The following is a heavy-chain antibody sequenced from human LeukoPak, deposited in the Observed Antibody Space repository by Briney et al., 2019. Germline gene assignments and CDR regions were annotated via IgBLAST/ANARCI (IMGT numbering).Heavy chain of an antibody. D-gene: IGHD3-10*01. CDR1: GFGLVSHW. J-gene: IGHJ6*02. V-gene: IGHV3-7*03. Sequence: GGPLSLSCEPPGFGLVSHWRNWFPQPQGKGLDGGATMKKDGSERYYVDSVKGRFTISRDNAKNSLYLQMNSLRAEDTAVYYCASDAATVRGRYGMDVWGQGTTVTVSS. CDR3: ASDAATVRGRYGMDV. CDR2: MKKDGSER.